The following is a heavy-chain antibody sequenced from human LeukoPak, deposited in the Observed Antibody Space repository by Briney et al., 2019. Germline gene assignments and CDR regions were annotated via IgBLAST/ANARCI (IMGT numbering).Heavy chain of an antibody. CDR2: INHSGST. V-gene: IGHV4-34*01. Sequence: SETLSLTCAVYGGSFSGYYWSWIRQPPGKGLEWIGEINHSGSTNYNPSLKSRVTISVDKSKNQFSLKLSSVTAADTAVYYCARVRYHSRVPDYWGQGTLVTVSS. J-gene: IGHJ4*02. CDR3: ARVRYHSRVPDY. CDR1: GGSFSGYY. D-gene: IGHD1-14*01.